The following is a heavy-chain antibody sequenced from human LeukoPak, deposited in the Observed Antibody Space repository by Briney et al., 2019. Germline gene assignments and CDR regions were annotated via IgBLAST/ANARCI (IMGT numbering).Heavy chain of an antibody. D-gene: IGHD3-10*01. CDR1: GFTFSDYY. V-gene: IGHV3-11*01. Sequence: PGGSLRLSCAASGFTFSDYYMSWIRQAPGKGLEWVSYISSSGSTIYYADSVKGRFTISRDNAKNSLYLQINSLRAEDTAVYYCARDQGKGMVQDLDAFDIWGQGTMVTVSS. CDR2: ISSSGSTI. J-gene: IGHJ3*02. CDR3: ARDQGKGMVQDLDAFDI.